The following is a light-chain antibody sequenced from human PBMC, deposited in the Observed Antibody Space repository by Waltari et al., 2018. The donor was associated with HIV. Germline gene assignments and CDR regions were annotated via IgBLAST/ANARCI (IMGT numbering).Light chain of an antibody. CDR1: QSLLYGSNNKNY. J-gene: IGKJ2*01. CDR3: QQYYLVPYT. CDR2: WAS. Sequence: DVVMTQSPDSLTVSVGERATLNCKSSQSLLYGSNNKNYLAWYQQRPGHRPKLLIYWASTRQSGVPDRFSGSGSGTDFCLTISSLQAEDVAVYYCQQYYLVPYTFGQGTKLEIK. V-gene: IGKV4-1*01.